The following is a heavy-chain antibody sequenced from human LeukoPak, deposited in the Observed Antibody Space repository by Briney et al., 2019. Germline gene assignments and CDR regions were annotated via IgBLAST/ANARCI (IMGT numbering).Heavy chain of an antibody. V-gene: IGHV4-61*02. CDR3: ARAYTMILPFDI. CDR1: GGSISSGSYY. CDR2: IYTSGST. D-gene: IGHD3-22*01. J-gene: IGHJ3*02. Sequence: SETLSLTCTVSGGSISSGSYYWSWIRQPAGKGLEWIGRIYTSGSTNYNPSLKSRVTISVDTSKNQFSLKLSSVTAADTAVYYCARAYTMILPFDIWGQGTMVTVSS.